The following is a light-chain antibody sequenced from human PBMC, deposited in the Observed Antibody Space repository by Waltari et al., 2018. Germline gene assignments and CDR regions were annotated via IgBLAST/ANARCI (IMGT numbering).Light chain of an antibody. CDR1: QSVLYSSNNQNY. CDR2: WAS. Sequence: DIVMTQSPDSLAVSLGERATINSKASQSVLYSSNNQNYLAWFQKKPGQPPHLLIYWASTRESGVPDRFSGSGSGTDFTLTISSLQAEDVAVYYCQQYYSTPYTFGQGTKLEIK. CDR3: QQYYSTPYT. J-gene: IGKJ2*01. V-gene: IGKV4-1*01.